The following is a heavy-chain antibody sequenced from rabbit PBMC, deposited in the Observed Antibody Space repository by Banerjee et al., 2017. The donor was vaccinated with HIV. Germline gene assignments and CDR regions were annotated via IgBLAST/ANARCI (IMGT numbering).Heavy chain of an antibody. D-gene: IGHD6-1*01. CDR2: IATGDGST. CDR1: GFTLSSSYY. Sequence: QEQLVESGGGLVKPGGTLTLTCKASGFTLSSSYYMCWVRQAPGKGLEWIGCIATGDGSTYYASWAKGRFTISKTTSTTVTLQMTSLTAADTATYFFARGYGDAGYAPDLWGQGTLVTVS. V-gene: IGHV1S45*01. J-gene: IGHJ3*01. CDR3: ARGYGDAGYAPDL.